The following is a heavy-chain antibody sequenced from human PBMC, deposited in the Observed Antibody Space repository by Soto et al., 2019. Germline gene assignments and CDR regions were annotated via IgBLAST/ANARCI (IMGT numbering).Heavy chain of an antibody. CDR3: ARLGWVYSSSGY. V-gene: IGHV4-4*02. CDR1: GGSISSSNW. CDR2: IYHSGST. J-gene: IGHJ4*02. Sequence: QVQLQESGPGLVKPSGTLSLTCAVSGGSISSSNWWSWVRQPPGKGLEWIGEIYHSGSTNYNPSLQSRVTISVDKSTNQFALKLSSVTAADTAVYYCARLGWVYSSSGYWGQGTLVTVSS. D-gene: IGHD6-6*01.